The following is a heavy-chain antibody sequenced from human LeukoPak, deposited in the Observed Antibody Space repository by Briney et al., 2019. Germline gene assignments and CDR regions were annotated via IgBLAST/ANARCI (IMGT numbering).Heavy chain of an antibody. CDR3: SRDQLGGGKFYYFYGMDV. CDR2: INPSGGTS. CDR1: GYAFTAYY. Sequence: GASVKVSCKASGYAFTAYYMHWVRQAPGQGLEWMGIINPSGGTSTYAQKFQGRVTMSRDTSTSTVYMELSSLKSDDTAVYYCSRDQLGGGKFYYFYGMDVWGQGTTVTVSS. D-gene: IGHD3-16*01. J-gene: IGHJ6*02. V-gene: IGHV1-46*01.